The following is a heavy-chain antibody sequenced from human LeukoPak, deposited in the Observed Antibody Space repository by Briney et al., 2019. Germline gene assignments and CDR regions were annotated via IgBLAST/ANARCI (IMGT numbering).Heavy chain of an antibody. D-gene: IGHD2-2*01. J-gene: IGHJ6*02. Sequence: GGSLRLSCAASGFTFSSYSMNWVRQAPGKGLEWVSYISSSSSTIYYADSVKGRFTISRDNAKNSLYLQMNSLRAEDTAVYYCARVMETDIVVVPAAMDTPYYYYGMDVWGQGTTVTVSS. CDR3: ARVMETDIVVVPAAMDTPYYYYGMDV. CDR2: ISSSSSTI. V-gene: IGHV3-48*01. CDR1: GFTFSSYS.